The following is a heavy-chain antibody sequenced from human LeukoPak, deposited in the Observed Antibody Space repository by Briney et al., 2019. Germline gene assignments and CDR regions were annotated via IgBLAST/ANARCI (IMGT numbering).Heavy chain of an antibody. CDR1: GFTFSSSY. V-gene: IGHV3-53*01. CDR3: ARLNSDDTLFDS. J-gene: IGHJ4*02. D-gene: IGHD4-23*01. Sequence: GGSLRLSCAVSGFTFSSSYMNWVRQAPGKGLEWVSIIYDGGSTYYADSVKGRFTISRDNSKNTLYLQMNSVRAEDTAVYSCARLNSDDTLFDSWGQGTQVTVSS. CDR2: IYDGGST.